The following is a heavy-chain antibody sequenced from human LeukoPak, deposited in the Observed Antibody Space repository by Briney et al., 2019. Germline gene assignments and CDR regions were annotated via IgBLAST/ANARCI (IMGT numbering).Heavy chain of an antibody. CDR1: GGSISSGDYY. CDR2: IYYCGST. Sequence: SQALSLTCTVSGGSISSGDYYWSWIRQPPGKGLEWIGYIYYCGSTYYNPSLKSRVTISVDTSKNQFSLKLSSVTAADTAVYYCARRTENWNYFDYWGQGTLVTVSS. CDR3: ARRTENWNYFDY. J-gene: IGHJ4*02. V-gene: IGHV4-30-4*01. D-gene: IGHD1-1*01.